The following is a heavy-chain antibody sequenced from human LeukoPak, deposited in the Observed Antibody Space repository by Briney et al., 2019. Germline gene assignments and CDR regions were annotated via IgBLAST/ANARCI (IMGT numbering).Heavy chain of an antibody. CDR2: IVGDSTIE. Sequence: LGGSLRLSCAASGFAFNNDAMTWVRQPPGKGLEWVSTIVGDSTIEYYADSVKGRFTISSDNSKTMLFLHMNSLRAEDTAIYYCARQPYFYYYLDVWGTGTTVTVTS. V-gene: IGHV3-23*01. CDR3: ARQPYFYYYLDV. CDR1: GFAFNNDA. J-gene: IGHJ6*03. D-gene: IGHD5-18*01.